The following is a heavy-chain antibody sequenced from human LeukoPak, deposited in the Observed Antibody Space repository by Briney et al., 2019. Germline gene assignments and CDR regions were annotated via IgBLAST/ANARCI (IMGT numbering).Heavy chain of an antibody. Sequence: GGSLRLSCTASGFTLSTYWMYWVRQAPGKGLVWVSCINADGSSTNYADSVKGRFTISRDNAKNTLFLQMNSLRVEDTAVYYCARSAYTNSRMDVWGQGTTVTVSS. V-gene: IGHV3-74*01. CDR1: GFTLSTYW. D-gene: IGHD3-16*01. CDR2: INADGSST. CDR3: ARSAYTNSRMDV. J-gene: IGHJ6*02.